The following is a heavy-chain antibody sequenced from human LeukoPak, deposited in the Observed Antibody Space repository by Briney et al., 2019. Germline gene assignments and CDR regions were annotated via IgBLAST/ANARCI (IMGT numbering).Heavy chain of an antibody. V-gene: IGHV3-30*02. CDR3: AKDGSSSWNYYFDY. D-gene: IGHD6-13*01. CDR2: IRYDGSNK. CDR1: GFTFTSYG. J-gene: IGHJ4*02. Sequence: PGGSLRLSCAASGFTFTSYGMHWVRQAPGKGLEWVEFIRYDGSNKDYADSVQGRFTISRDNSENTLYLQMNSLRAEDTAVYYCAKDGSSSWNYYFDYWGQGILVTVSS.